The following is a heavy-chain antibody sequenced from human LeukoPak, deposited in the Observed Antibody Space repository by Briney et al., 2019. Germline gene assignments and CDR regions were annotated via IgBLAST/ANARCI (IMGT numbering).Heavy chain of an antibody. D-gene: IGHD2-2*01. CDR1: GFTFSSYA. V-gene: IGHV3-30-3*01. CDR2: ISYDGSNK. J-gene: IGHJ4*02. Sequence: GGSLRLSCAASGFTFSSYAMHWVRQAPGKGLEWVAVISYDGSNKYYADSVKGRFTISRDNSKNTLYLQMNSLRAEDMAVYYCARVSMVPAGTSPHADWNNWGQGTLVTVSS. CDR3: ARVSMVPAGTSPHADWNN.